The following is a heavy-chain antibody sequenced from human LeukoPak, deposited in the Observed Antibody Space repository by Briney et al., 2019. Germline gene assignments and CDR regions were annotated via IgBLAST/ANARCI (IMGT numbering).Heavy chain of an antibody. J-gene: IGHJ4*02. CDR3: ARHGDGYNPRHFDY. V-gene: IGHV4-59*08. CDR1: GGSISSYY. CDR2: IYYSGST. D-gene: IGHD5-24*01. Sequence: SETLSLTCTVSGGSISSYYWSWIRQPPGKGLEWIGHIYYSGSTNYNPSLKSRVTISVDTSKNQFSLKLSSVTAADTAVYYCARHGDGYNPRHFDYWGQGTLVTVSS.